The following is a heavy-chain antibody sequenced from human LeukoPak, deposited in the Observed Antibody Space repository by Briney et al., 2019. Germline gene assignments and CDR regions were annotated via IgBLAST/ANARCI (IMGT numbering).Heavy chain of an antibody. CDR2: ISIISSYI. CDR1: VFTLSSYS. CDR3: ARDLGRNWNGVLLIGVAPGY. V-gene: IGHV3-21*01. D-gene: IGHD1-1*01. J-gene: IGHJ4*02. Sequence: GGSLRLSCAASVFTLSSYSMNGVRPAPGRGVEWVSWISIISSYIYYADAVKGRFTISRDNAKNSLYLQMNSLRAEDTAVYYCARDLGRNWNGVLLIGVAPGYWGQGTLVTVSS.